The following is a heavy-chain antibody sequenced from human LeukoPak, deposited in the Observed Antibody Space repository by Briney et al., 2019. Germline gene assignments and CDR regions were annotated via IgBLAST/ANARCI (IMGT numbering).Heavy chain of an antibody. CDR1: GFTFSSYA. CDR2: ISGSGGST. CDR3: AKDLLAAPNVDY. V-gene: IGHV3-23*01. J-gene: IGHJ4*02. D-gene: IGHD6-6*01. Sequence: GGSLRLSCAASGFTFSSYAMSWVRQAPGKGLEWVSAISGSGGSTYYADSVKGRFTISRDNSKNTLYLQVNSLRAEDTAVYYCAKDLLAAPNVDYWGQGTLVTVSS.